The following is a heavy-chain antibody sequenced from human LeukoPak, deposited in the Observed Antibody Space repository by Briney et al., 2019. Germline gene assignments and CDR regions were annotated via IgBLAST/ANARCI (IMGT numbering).Heavy chain of an antibody. V-gene: IGHV3-23*01. CDR2: ISSSGGST. CDR1: GFTFTRYA. J-gene: IGHJ3*02. D-gene: IGHD2-21*01. CDR3: ARVVESDAFDI. Sequence: GGSLGLSCAASGFTFTRYAMSWVRQAPGKGLEWVSSISSSGGSTYYVDSVKGRFTISRDNSKNTLYLQMNSLRAEDTAVYYCARVVESDAFDIWGQGTMVTVSS.